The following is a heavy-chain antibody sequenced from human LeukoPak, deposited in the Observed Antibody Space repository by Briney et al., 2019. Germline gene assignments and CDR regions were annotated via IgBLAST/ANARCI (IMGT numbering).Heavy chain of an antibody. J-gene: IGHJ3*02. CDR3: ARAQTYDSFAFDI. CDR1: GFTFSSYE. D-gene: IGHD3-22*01. CDR2: ISSSGSTI. V-gene: IGHV3-48*03. Sequence: GGSLRLSCAASGFTFSSYEMNWVRQAPGKGLEWVSYISSSGSTIYYAGSVKGRFTISRDNAKNSLYLQMNSLRAEDTAVYYCARAQTYDSFAFDIWGQGTMVTVSS.